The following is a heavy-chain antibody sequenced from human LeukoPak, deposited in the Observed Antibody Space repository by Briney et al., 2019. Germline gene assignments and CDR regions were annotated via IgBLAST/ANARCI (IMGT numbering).Heavy chain of an antibody. CDR1: GYTFTGHY. CDR3: ARGEVRVAFDI. J-gene: IGHJ3*02. CDR2: INPNSGAT. V-gene: IGHV1-2*04. Sequence: ASVKVSCKASGYTFTGHYMHWVRQAPRQGLEWMGWINPNSGATNYAQKFQGWVTMTRDTSISTAYMELRSLRSDDTAVYYCARGEVRVAFDIWGQGTMVTVSS. D-gene: IGHD3-3*01.